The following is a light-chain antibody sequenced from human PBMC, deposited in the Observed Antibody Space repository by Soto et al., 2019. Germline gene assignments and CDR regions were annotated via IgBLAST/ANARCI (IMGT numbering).Light chain of an antibody. CDR2: DVS. CDR3: NSYRTVSTHV. Sequence: QSALTQPASVSGSPGQSITISCTGTSSDFGGYNFVSWYQHHPGKAPKLLIHDVSNRPSGVSSRFSGSKSGNTASLTISGLQAEDEADYYCNSYRTVSTHVFGNGTKVTVL. J-gene: IGLJ1*01. CDR1: SSDFGGYNF. V-gene: IGLV2-14*03.